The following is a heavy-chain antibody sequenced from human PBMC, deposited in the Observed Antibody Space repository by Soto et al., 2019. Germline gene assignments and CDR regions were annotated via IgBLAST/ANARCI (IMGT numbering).Heavy chain of an antibody. CDR1: GGTFSSYA. J-gene: IGHJ6*02. D-gene: IGHD3-22*01. Sequence: QVQLVQSGAEVKKPGSSVKVSCKASGGTFSSYAISWVRQAPGQGLEWMGGIIPIFGTANYAQKFQGRVTITADESTSTAYRELSSLRSEDTAVYYCARRYYYDSSGYLDYYYGMDVWGQGTTVTVSS. V-gene: IGHV1-69*01. CDR3: ARRYYYDSSGYLDYYYGMDV. CDR2: IIPIFGTA.